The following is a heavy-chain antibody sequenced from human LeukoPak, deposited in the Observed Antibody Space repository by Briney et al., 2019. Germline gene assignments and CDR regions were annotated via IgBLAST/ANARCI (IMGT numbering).Heavy chain of an antibody. CDR2: IYYSGST. Sequence: SQTLSLTCTVSGGSISSGDYYWSWIRQPPGKGLEWIGYIYYSGSTYYNPSLKSRVTISVDTSKNQISLKLSSVTAADTAVYYCARDHYYDSSGYYYGMDVWGQGTTVTVSS. D-gene: IGHD3-22*01. CDR1: GGSISSGDYY. CDR3: ARDHYYDSSGYYYGMDV. J-gene: IGHJ6*02. V-gene: IGHV4-30-4*01.